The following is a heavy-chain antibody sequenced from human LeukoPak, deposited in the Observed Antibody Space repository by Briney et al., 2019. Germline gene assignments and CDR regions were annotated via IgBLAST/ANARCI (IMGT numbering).Heavy chain of an antibody. CDR3: TSQDYYDSSGYCSY. J-gene: IGHJ4*02. Sequence: PGGSLKLSCAASGFTFSGSAMHWVRQASGKGLEWVGRIRSKANSYATAYAASVKGRFTISRDDSENTAYLQMNSLKTEDTAVYYCTSQDYYDSSGYCSYWGQGTLVTVSS. CDR2: IRSKANSYAT. D-gene: IGHD3-22*01. CDR1: GFTFSGSA. V-gene: IGHV3-73*01.